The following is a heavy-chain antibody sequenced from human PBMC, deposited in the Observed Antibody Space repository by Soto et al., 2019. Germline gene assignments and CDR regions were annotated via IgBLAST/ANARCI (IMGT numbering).Heavy chain of an antibody. D-gene: IGHD2-15*01. V-gene: IGHV3-13*01. Sequence: GGSLRLSCAASGFTFSSYDMHWVRQATGKGLEWVSAIGTAGDTYYPGSVKGRFTISRENAKNSLYLQMNSLRAGDTAVYYCARATRVSSGGSWNWFDPWGQGTLVTVSS. CDR2: IGTAGDT. J-gene: IGHJ5*02. CDR3: ARATRVSSGGSWNWFDP. CDR1: GFTFSSYD.